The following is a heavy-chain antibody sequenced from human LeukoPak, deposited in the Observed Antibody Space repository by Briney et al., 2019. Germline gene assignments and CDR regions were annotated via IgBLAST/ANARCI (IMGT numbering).Heavy chain of an antibody. CDR1: GFTFSSYW. Sequence: TGGSLRLSCAASGFTFSSYWMSWVRQAPGKGLEWVANTKPDGSEKYCVGSVKGRFTISRDNAKNSLYLQMNSLRAEDTAVYYCARGDFDDYGDYVDAFEFWGQGTMVTVSA. D-gene: IGHD4-17*01. CDR3: ARGDFDDYGDYVDAFEF. V-gene: IGHV3-7*01. J-gene: IGHJ3*01. CDR2: TKPDGSEK.